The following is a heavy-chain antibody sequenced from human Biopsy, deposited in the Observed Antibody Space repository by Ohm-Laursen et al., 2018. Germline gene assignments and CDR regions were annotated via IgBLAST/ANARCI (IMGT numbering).Heavy chain of an antibody. CDR2: IDVSDYNT. CDR1: GFTFSNAW. D-gene: IGHD2-2*02. CDR3: VKQWGGYNFDS. J-gene: IGHJ4*01. V-gene: IGHV3-23*01. Sequence: SLRLSCAASGFTFSNAWMGWVRQAPGKGLGWVAHIDVSDYNTYYADSVRGRFTISRDNSKQMVHLEINSLTADDTAVYYCVKQWGGYNFDSWGQGTLVTVSS.